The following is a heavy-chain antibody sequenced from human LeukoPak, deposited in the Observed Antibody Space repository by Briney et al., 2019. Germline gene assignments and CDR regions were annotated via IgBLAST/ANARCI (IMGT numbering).Heavy chain of an antibody. CDR3: ATETPTVTTYY. V-gene: IGHV3-15*07. Sequence: GGSLRLSCAASGLTVTNAWMNWVRQAPGKGLEWVGRIKSKTDGGTTDYAAPVKGRFTISRDDSKNTLYLQMNSLKTEDTAVYYCATETPTVTTYYWGQGTLVTVSS. CDR2: IKSKTDGGTT. J-gene: IGHJ4*02. CDR1: GLTVTNAW. D-gene: IGHD4-17*01.